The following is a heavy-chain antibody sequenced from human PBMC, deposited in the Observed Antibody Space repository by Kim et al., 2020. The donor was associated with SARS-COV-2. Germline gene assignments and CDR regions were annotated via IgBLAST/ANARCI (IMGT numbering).Heavy chain of an antibody. CDR2: ISSSSSYI. Sequence: GGSLRLSCAASGFTFSSYSMNWVRQAPGKGLEWVSSISSSSSYIYYADSVKGRFTISRDNAKNSLYLQMNSLRAEDTAVYYCARDFNWNDVPFDYLGQGTLVTVSS. J-gene: IGHJ4*02. D-gene: IGHD1-20*01. CDR1: GFTFSSYS. CDR3: ARDFNWNDVPFDY. V-gene: IGHV3-21*01.